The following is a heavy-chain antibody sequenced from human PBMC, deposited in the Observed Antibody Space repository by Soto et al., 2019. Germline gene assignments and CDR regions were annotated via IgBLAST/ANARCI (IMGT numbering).Heavy chain of an antibody. Sequence: QVQLVQSGAEVKKPGASVTVSCKASGYTFTSYYIHWVRQAPGQGLEWMGIINPRGGSTTYEQKFQGRVSMTRDTSTSTVYMELSSLRSKDTAVYYCARTHGSGSYRISYYFDYWGQGTLVTVSS. CDR1: GYTFTSYY. V-gene: IGHV1-46*03. CDR2: INPRGGST. J-gene: IGHJ4*02. CDR3: ARTHGSGSYRISYYFDY. D-gene: IGHD3-10*01.